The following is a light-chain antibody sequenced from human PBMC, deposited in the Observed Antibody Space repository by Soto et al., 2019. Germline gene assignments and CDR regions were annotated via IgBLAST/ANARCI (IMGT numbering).Light chain of an antibody. CDR3: QQYNNTPWT. V-gene: IGKV1-5*03. CDR2: KTS. CDR1: QSINSW. J-gene: IGKJ1*01. Sequence: DIQMTQSPSTLSASVGDRVTITCRASQSINSWLAWYQQKPGKAPKLLIYKTSGLESGVPSRFSGSGSGTEFTLTISSLQPDDFATSYCQQYNNTPWTFGQGTKVEIK.